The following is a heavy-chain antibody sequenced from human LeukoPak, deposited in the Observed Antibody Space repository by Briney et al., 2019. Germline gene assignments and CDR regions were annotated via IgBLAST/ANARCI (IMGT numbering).Heavy chain of an antibody. J-gene: IGHJ4*02. CDR3: ARVRDCSGGSCYHYFDY. V-gene: IGHV1-2*02. CDR2: INPNSGGT. CDR1: AYTFTGYY. Sequence: ASVKVSCKASAYTFTGYYMHWVRQAPGQGLEWMGWINPNSGGTNYAQKFQGRVTMTSDTSISTAYMELSRLRSDDTAVYYCARVRDCSGGSCYHYFDYWGQGTLVTVSS. D-gene: IGHD2-15*01.